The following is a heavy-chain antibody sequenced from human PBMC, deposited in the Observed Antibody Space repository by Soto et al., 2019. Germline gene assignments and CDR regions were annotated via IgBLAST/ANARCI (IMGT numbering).Heavy chain of an antibody. D-gene: IGHD6-19*01. V-gene: IGHV4-39*01. CDR2: IYYSGST. J-gene: IGHJ6*03. CDR1: GGSISSSIYY. Sequence: SETLSLTCTVSGGSISSSIYYWGWIRQPPGKGLEWIGSIYYSGSTYYNPSLKSRVTISVDTSKNQFSLKLSSVTAADTAVYYCARARRFYSSGWHRYYYYMDVWGKGTTVTVSS. CDR3: ARARRFYSSGWHRYYYYMDV.